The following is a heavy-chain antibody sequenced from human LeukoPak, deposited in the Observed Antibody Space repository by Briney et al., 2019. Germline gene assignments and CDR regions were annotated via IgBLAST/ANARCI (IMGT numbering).Heavy chain of an antibody. V-gene: IGHV3-23*01. CDR1: GFSFSSYI. J-gene: IGHJ4*02. CDR2: MSGSGGHT. D-gene: IGHD3-16*02. Sequence: GGSLRLSCVGSGFSFSSYIVSWVRQPPGKGLEWVSGMSGSGGHTYYADSVKGRFTISRDNARNTVYLQMNSLRVEDTAIYYCVREGNDLLSKNFDCWGQGTLVTVSS. CDR3: VREGNDLLSKNFDC.